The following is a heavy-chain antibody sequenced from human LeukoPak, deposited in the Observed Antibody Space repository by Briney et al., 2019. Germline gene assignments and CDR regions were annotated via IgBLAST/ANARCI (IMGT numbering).Heavy chain of an antibody. V-gene: IGHV3-21*01. CDR1: GFTFSSYA. D-gene: IGHD6-25*01. CDR2: ISSTSSYI. CDR3: ARVSLMDDRSGVLSDY. Sequence: PGGSLRLSCAASGFTFSSYAMSWVRQAPGKGLEWVSSISSTSSYIYYADSVKGRFTISRDNAKNSLYLQMNSLRAEDTAVYYCARVSLMDDRSGVLSDYWGQGTLVTVSS. J-gene: IGHJ4*02.